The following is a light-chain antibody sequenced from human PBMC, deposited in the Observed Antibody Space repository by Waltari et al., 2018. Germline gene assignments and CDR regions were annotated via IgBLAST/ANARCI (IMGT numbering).Light chain of an antibody. Sequence: SYELTQPPSVSVSPGQTASITYPGDKLGANYACWYQQKPGQSPVLVIYQDRKRPSGIPERFSGSNSGNTATLTISGTQAMDEADYYCQAWDSSTAAVVFGGGTKLTVL. V-gene: IGLV3-1*01. J-gene: IGLJ2*01. CDR2: QDR. CDR3: QAWDSSTAAVV. CDR1: KLGANY.